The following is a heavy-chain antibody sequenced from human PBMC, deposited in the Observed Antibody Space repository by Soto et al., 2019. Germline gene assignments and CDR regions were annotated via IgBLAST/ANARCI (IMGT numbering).Heavy chain of an antibody. D-gene: IGHD4-4*01. V-gene: IGHV1-3*01. CDR3: ARDLGPYDYSNYLVPYYYYGMDV. CDR2: INAGNGNT. CDR1: GYTFTSYA. Sequence: ASVKVSCKASGYTFTSYAMHWVRQAPGQRLEWMGWINAGNGNTKYSQKFQGRVTITRDTSASTAYMELSSLRSEDTAVYYCARDLGPYDYSNYLVPYYYYGMDVWGQGTTVTVSS. J-gene: IGHJ6*02.